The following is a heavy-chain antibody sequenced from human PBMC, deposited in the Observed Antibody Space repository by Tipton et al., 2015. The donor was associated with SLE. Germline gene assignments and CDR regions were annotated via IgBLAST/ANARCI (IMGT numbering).Heavy chain of an antibody. CDR3: AREAVVNSRLHYYYYMDA. D-gene: IGHD2-21*01. CDR1: GGSISNYY. J-gene: IGHJ6*03. CDR2: IYARGST. Sequence: TLSLTCSVSGGSISNYYWSWIRQPAGKGLEWIGRIYARGSTNENPSLKSRVTISLDTSKNLFSLNLSSVTAADTAVYCCAREAVVNSRLHYYYYMDAWGKGTTVTVSS. V-gene: IGHV4-4*07.